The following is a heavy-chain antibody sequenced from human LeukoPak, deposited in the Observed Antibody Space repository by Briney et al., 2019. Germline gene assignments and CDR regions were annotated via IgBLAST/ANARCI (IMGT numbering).Heavy chain of an antibody. D-gene: IGHD6-13*01. CDR2: ITYDGSNK. Sequence: GGSLRLSCAASGFTFSSYGMHWVRQAPGKGLDWVAVITYDGSNKYYADSVKGRFTISRDNSKNTLYLQMNSLRAEDTAVYYCAKDRIAAAGTFDYWGQGTLVTVSS. CDR3: AKDRIAAAGTFDY. V-gene: IGHV3-30*18. CDR1: GFTFSSYG. J-gene: IGHJ4*02.